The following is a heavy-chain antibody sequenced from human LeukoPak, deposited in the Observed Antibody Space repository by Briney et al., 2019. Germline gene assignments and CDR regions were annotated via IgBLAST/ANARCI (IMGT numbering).Heavy chain of an antibody. D-gene: IGHD6-13*01. Sequence: SETLSLTCAVYRGSFSGYYWSWIRQPPGKGLEWIGEINHSGSTNYNPSLKSRVTISVDTSKNQFSLKLSSVTAADTAVYYCARGAAAGTGADYWGQGTLVTVSS. V-gene: IGHV4-34*01. CDR1: RGSFSGYY. CDR2: INHSGST. J-gene: IGHJ4*02. CDR3: ARGAAAGTGADY.